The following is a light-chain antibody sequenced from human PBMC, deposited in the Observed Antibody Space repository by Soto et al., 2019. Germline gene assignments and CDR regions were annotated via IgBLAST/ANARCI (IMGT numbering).Light chain of an antibody. CDR2: LGS. V-gene: IGKV2-28*01. CDR3: MQALQTPWT. J-gene: IGKJ1*01. CDR1: QSLLHSNGYNY. Sequence: DIVMTQSPLSLPVTPGEPASISCRSSQSLLHSNGYNYFDWYLQKPGQSPQLLIYLGSNRASGVPDRFSGSGSGTDFKLKISRVEAEDVGVYYCMQALQTPWTFGQGTKVEIK.